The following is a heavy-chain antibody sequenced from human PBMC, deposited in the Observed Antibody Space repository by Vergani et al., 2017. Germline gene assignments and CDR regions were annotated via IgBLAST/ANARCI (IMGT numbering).Heavy chain of an antibody. CDR2: ISYDGSKT. J-gene: IGHJ4*02. D-gene: IGHD3-16*01. CDR3: AKGLGITLTAVWGGLDS. CDR1: GFKFSQFG. V-gene: IGHV3-33*03. Sequence: QVQLVESGGGVVQPGTSLRLSCEATGFKFSQFGMHWVRQGPGKGLEWVAFISYDGSKTQYADSEKGRVTISRDNSKNTVGLEMSSLRVDDTATYYCAKGLGITLTAVWGGLDSWGPGTVVLVSS.